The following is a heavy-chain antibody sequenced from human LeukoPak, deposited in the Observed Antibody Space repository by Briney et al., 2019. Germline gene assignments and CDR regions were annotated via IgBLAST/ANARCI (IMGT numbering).Heavy chain of an antibody. D-gene: IGHD2-15*01. V-gene: IGHV4-59*01. Sequence: PSETLSLTCTVSGGSMSNYYWSWIRQPPGKGLESIGYIYYSGSTNYNPSLKSRVTISVDMSKNQFSLELNSVTAADTAVYYCARGRFELPFWGEGTPVTVSS. J-gene: IGHJ4*02. CDR2: IYYSGST. CDR1: GGSMSNYY. CDR3: ARGRFELPF.